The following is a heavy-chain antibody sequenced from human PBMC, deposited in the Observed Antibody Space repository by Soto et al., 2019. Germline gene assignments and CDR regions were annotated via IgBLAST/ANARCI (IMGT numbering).Heavy chain of an antibody. CDR2: IYWSDDV. D-gene: IGHD6-13*01. Sequence: QITLKESGPTLVKPTQTLTLTCTFSGFSLSTDGVGVGWIRQPPGKALEWLGVIYWSDDVRYTTSLESRLTVTKDTSKNEVVMTMTNMDPEDSATYYCAQYTLLTSSWLSRGEYFQHWGQGTVVSVSS. CDR3: AQYTLLTSSWLSRGEYFQH. CDR1: GFSLSTDGVG. J-gene: IGHJ1*01. V-gene: IGHV2-5*01.